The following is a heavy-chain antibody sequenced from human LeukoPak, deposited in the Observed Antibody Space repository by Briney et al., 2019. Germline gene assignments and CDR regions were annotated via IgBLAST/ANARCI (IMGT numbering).Heavy chain of an antibody. V-gene: IGHV3-48*02. CDR1: GFTFSSYS. J-gene: IGHJ4*02. Sequence: PGGSLRLSCAASGFTFSSYSMNWVRQAPGKGLEWVSYISSSSSTIYYADSVKGRFTISRDNAKNSLYLQMNSLRDEDTAVYYCAIAEYQLSESPFDYWGQGTLVTVSS. D-gene: IGHD2-2*01. CDR3: AIAEYQLSESPFDY. CDR2: ISSSSSTI.